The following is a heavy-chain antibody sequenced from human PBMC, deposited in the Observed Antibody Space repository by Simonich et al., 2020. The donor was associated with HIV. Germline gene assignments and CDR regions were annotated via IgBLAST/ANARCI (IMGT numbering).Heavy chain of an antibody. V-gene: IGHV4-34*01. CDR3: ARGRSPPRTGVLDS. J-gene: IGHJ4*02. D-gene: IGHD7-27*01. CDR2: INHSGIN. CDR1: GGSFNGYY. Sequence: QVQLQQWGAGLLKPSETLSLTCAVYGGSFNGYYWSWIRQSPERGLQWIGEINHSGINNYNPSLMGRVTISVDTSKNQFSLKMRSLIAADTAVYYCARGRSPPRTGVLDSWGQGTQVIVSS.